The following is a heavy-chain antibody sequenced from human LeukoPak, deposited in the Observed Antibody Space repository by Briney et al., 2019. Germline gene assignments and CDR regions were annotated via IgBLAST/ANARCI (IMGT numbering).Heavy chain of an antibody. V-gene: IGHV3-53*01. J-gene: IGHJ4*02. Sequence: GGSLRFSCAASGLTVSSNYMSWVRQAPGKGLKWVSVTYSGGSTYYADSVKGRFTISRDNSKNTLYLQMNSLRAEDTAVYYCARDKVYDSSGYYDYWGQGTLVTVSS. CDR1: GLTVSSNY. D-gene: IGHD3-22*01. CDR3: ARDKVYDSSGYYDY. CDR2: TYSGGST.